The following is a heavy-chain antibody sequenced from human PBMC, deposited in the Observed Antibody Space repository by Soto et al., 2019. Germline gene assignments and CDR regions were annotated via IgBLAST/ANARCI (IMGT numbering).Heavy chain of an antibody. Sequence: QVQLQQWGAGLLKPSETLSLTCAVYGGSFSGYYWSWIRQPSGKGLEWIGEINHSGSTNYNPSLKSRVTISVDTSKNQFSLKLSSVTAADTAVYYCARVRNYCSSTSCYGSLGFDYWGQGTLVTVSS. J-gene: IGHJ4*02. CDR3: ARVRNYCSSTSCYGSLGFDY. D-gene: IGHD2-2*01. V-gene: IGHV4-34*01. CDR1: GGSFSGYY. CDR2: INHSGST.